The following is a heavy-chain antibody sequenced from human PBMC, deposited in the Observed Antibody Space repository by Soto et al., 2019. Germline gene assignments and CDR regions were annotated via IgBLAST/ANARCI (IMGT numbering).Heavy chain of an antibody. V-gene: IGHV4-59*01. CDR3: ARDSGYDFAYYYGMDV. CDR2: IYYSGST. CDR1: GGSLSSYY. D-gene: IGHD3-3*01. J-gene: IGHJ6*02. Sequence: LETLSLTCTVSGGSLSSYYWSWIRQPPGKGLEWIGYIYYSGSTNYNPSLKSRVTISVDTSKNQFSLKLSSVTAADTAVYYCARDSGYDFAYYYGMDVWGQGTTVTVSS.